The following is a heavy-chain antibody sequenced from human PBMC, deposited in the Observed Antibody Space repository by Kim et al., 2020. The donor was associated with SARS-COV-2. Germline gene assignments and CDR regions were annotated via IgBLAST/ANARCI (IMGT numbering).Heavy chain of an antibody. J-gene: IGHJ5*02. Sequence: ASVKVSCKASGYTFTGYYMHWVRQAPGQGLEWMGWINPNSGGTNYAQKFQGRVTMTRGTSISTAYMELSRLRSDDTAVYYCAREGYDILTYFDPWGQGTLVTVSS. CDR2: INPNSGGT. D-gene: IGHD3-9*01. CDR1: GYTFTGYY. CDR3: AREGYDILTYFDP. V-gene: IGHV1-2*02.